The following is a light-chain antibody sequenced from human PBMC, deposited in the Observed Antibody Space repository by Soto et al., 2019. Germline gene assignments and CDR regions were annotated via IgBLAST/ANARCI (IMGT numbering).Light chain of an antibody. CDR1: QSVSSN. CDR3: QQYKNWPRT. CDR2: GAS. J-gene: IGKJ1*01. Sequence: EVVMTQSPATLSVSPGERATLSCRASQSVSSNLAWYQQKPGQAPRLLIYGASTSATGIPARFSGSGSGTEFTLTISSLQSEDFAVYYCQQYKNWPRTFGQGTKVEIK. V-gene: IGKV3-15*01.